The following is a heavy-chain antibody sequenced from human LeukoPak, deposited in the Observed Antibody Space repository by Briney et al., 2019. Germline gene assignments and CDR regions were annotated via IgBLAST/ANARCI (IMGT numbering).Heavy chain of an antibody. D-gene: IGHD3-10*01. J-gene: IGHJ4*02. CDR1: GFTFQDYI. CDR3: AREYVSDY. CDR2: ISGDATTT. Sequence: GGSLRLSCAVSGFTFQDYILHWVRQAPGKGLEWVSLISGDATTTYYSDSVKGRFTISRDNAKNSLYLQMNSLRAEDTAVYYCAREYVSDYWGQGTLVTVSS. V-gene: IGHV3-43*02.